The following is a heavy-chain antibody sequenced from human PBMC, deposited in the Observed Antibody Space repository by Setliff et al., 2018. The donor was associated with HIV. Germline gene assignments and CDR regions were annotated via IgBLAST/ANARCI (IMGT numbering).Heavy chain of an antibody. D-gene: IGHD5-12*01. CDR2: VYYSGST. CDR1: GFSISSYY. Sequence: SETLSLTCTVSGFSISSYYWGWIRQPPGKALEWIGSVYYSGSTYYNPSLKSPITISEDTSRNQFSLKLSSVTAADTAVYFCTGHGVIWERLRPLLYFDAGGQGTLFTGS. J-gene: IGHJ5*02. V-gene: IGHV4-39*01. CDR3: TGHGVIWERLRPLLYFDA.